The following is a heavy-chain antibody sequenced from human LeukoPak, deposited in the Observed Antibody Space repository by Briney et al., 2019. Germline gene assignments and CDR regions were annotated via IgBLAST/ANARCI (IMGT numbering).Heavy chain of an antibody. CDR3: AKDVVAVAGIYFDY. CDR2: ISGSGAST. Sequence: GGSLRLSCLTSGFTLSTNAMSWVRQAPGKGLEWISGISGSGASTYYADSVKGRFTISRDDSRNTLYLQMNSLRAEDTAVYYCAKDVVAVAGIYFDYWGQGTLVTVSS. V-gene: IGHV3-23*01. CDR1: GFTLSTNA. J-gene: IGHJ4*02. D-gene: IGHD6-19*01.